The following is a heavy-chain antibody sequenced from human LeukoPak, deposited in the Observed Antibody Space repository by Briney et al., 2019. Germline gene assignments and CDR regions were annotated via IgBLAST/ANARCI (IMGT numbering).Heavy chain of an antibody. J-gene: IGHJ5*02. D-gene: IGHD3-10*01. CDR2: INHSGST. CDR1: GGSFSGYY. Sequence: PSETLSLTCAVYGGSFSGYYWSWIRQPPGKGLEWIGEINHSGSTNYNPSLKSRVTISVDTSKNQFSLKLSSVTAADTAVYYCARGRSAGSGGYYKPSNWFDPWGQGTLVTVSS. CDR3: ARGRSAGSGGYYKPSNWFDP. V-gene: IGHV4-34*01.